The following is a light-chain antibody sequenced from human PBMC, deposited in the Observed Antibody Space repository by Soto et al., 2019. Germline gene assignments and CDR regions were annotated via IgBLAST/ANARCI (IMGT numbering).Light chain of an antibody. Sequence: DIHMSQSPSSLSAFVGDRVTITCRASQSISTYINWYQNKPGKAPKVLIYAAFILPSGVPSRFSGGGSETDFTLTINSLQPKDFATYYCQQSANTPYTLGQGPRWIS. J-gene: IGKJ2*01. V-gene: IGKV1-39*01. CDR1: QSISTY. CDR3: QQSANTPYT. CDR2: AAF.